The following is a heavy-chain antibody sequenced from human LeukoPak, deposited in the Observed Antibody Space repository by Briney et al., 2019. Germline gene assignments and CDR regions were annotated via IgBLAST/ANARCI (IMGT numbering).Heavy chain of an antibody. CDR3: ARGYYDSSGYLLPH. Sequence: ASVKVSCKASGYTFTDYYMHWVRQAPGQGLEWMGWINPDSGGTNYAQKFQGRVTMTRDTSISTAYMELSRLRSDDTAVYYCARGYYDSSGYLLPHWGQGTLVTVSS. D-gene: IGHD3-22*01. CDR2: INPDSGGT. J-gene: IGHJ4*02. CDR1: GYTFTDYY. V-gene: IGHV1-2*02.